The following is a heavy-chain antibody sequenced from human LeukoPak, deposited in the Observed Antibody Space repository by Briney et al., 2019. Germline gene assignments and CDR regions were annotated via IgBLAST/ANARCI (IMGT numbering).Heavy chain of an antibody. D-gene: IGHD4-11*01. V-gene: IGHV4-34*01. CDR3: ARADHDYSNYTPLDY. J-gene: IGHJ4*02. CDR1: GGSFSGYY. CDR2: INHSGST. Sequence: SETLSLTCAVYGGSFSGYYWSWIRQPPGKGLEWIGEINHSGSTNYNPSLKSRVTISVDTSKNQFSLKLSSVTAADTAVYYCARADHDYSNYTPLDYWGQGTLVTVSS.